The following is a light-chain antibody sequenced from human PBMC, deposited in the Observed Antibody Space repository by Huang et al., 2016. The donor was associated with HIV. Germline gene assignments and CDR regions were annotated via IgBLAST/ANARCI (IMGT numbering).Light chain of an antibody. Sequence: DIQMTQSPSSLSASVGDRVTLTCRASESISGYLNWYQHKPGKTPKVLIYAASSLESGVPSRFSGSGSGTDFTLTITSLQPEDVATYYCQQSYNTPWTFGQGTKVEIK. V-gene: IGKV1-39*01. CDR3: QQSYNTPWT. J-gene: IGKJ1*01. CDR1: ESISGY. CDR2: AAS.